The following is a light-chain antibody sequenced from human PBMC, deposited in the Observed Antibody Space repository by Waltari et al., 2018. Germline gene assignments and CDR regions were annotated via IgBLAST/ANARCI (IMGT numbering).Light chain of an antibody. Sequence: SSELTQDPAVSVALGQTVRITCQGDSLRSYYASWYQQKPGQAPVLVIYGKNNRPSGIPDRLSGSSSGNTASLTITGAQAEDEADYDCNSRDSSGNHLRVFGGGTKLTVL. CDR3: NSRDSSGNHLRV. CDR2: GKN. V-gene: IGLV3-19*01. CDR1: SLRSYY. J-gene: IGLJ2*01.